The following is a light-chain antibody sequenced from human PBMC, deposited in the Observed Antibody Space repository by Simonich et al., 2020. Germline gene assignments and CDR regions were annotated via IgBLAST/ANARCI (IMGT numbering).Light chain of an antibody. Sequence: DIVMTQSPDSLAVSLGERATINCKSRQSVLYSSNNKNYLAWYQQKPGQPPKLIIYWASTRESGVPDRFSGSGSGTDFTLTISSLLAEDVAVYYCQQYYSTPYTFGQGTKLEIK. CDR3: QQYYSTPYT. CDR1: QSVLYSSNNKNY. CDR2: WAS. J-gene: IGKJ2*01. V-gene: IGKV4-1*01.